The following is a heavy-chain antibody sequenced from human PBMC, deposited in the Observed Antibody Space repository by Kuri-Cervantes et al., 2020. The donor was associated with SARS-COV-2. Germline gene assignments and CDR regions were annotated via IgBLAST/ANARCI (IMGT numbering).Heavy chain of an antibody. D-gene: IGHD2-2*01. CDR3: ARDPGDCSSTSCHPNWFDP. CDR1: GGSFSGYQ. J-gene: IGHJ5*02. V-gene: IGHV4-34*01. CDR2: INDSGAT. Sequence: SETLSLTCAVYGGSFSGYQWSWIRQTPGMGLEWIGQINDSGATKYNPSLKSRVIVSMDKSKNQFSLKLSSVTAADTAVYYCARDPGDCSSTSCHPNWFDPWGQGTLVTVSS.